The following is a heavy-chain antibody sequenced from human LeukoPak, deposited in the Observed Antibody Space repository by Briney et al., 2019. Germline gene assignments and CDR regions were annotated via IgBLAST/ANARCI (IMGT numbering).Heavy chain of an antibody. CDR3: TSLYSSNWYLGDY. CDR1: GYSISSGYY. J-gene: IGHJ4*02. D-gene: IGHD6-13*01. V-gene: IGHV4-38-2*02. CDR2: ITHSGTP. Sequence: PSETLSLTCIVSGYSISSGYYWGWIRQPPGKGLEWIGSITHSGTPYYSPSLGSRVTISLDASKSQFSLKLASVTAADTAFYYCTSLYSSNWYLGDYWGQGALVTVSS.